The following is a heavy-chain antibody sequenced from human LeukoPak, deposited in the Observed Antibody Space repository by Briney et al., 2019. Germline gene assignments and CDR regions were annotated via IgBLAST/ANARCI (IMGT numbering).Heavy chain of an antibody. CDR2: INHSGST. CDR3: ARDLVYSSGWYAGELDH. D-gene: IGHD3-22*01. Sequence: PSETLSLTCAVYGGSFSGYYWSWIRQPPGKGLEWIGEINHSGSTNYNPSLKSRVTISVDTSKNQFSLKLSSVTAADTAVYYCARDLVYSSGWYAGELDHWGLGTLVIVSS. J-gene: IGHJ4*02. V-gene: IGHV4-34*01. CDR1: GGSFSGYY.